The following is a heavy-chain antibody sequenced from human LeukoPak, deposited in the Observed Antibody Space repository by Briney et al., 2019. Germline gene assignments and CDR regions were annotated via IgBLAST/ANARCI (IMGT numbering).Heavy chain of an antibody. J-gene: IGHJ4*02. CDR2: IRYDGSNK. V-gene: IGHV3-30*02. CDR3: ARPSRNFRGVKSYYFDY. CDR1: GFTFSSYG. Sequence: PGGSLRLSCAASGFTFSSYGMHWVRQAPGKGLEWVAFIRYDGSNKYYADSVKGRFTISRDNSKNTLYLQMNSLRAEDTAVYYCARPSRNFRGVKSYYFDYWGQGTLVTVSS. D-gene: IGHD3-10*01.